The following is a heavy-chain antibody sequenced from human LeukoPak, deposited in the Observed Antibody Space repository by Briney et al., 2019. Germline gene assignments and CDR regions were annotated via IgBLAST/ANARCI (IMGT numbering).Heavy chain of an antibody. CDR2: TYTSGST. Sequence: SETLSLTCTVSGGSISSGSYYWSWIRQPAGKGLEWIGRTYTSGSTNYNPSLKSRVTISVDTSKNQFSLKLSSVTAADTAVYYCARGAAAGAYYFDYWGQGTLVTVSS. D-gene: IGHD6-13*01. CDR1: GGSISSGSYY. J-gene: IGHJ4*02. V-gene: IGHV4-61*02. CDR3: ARGAAAGAYYFDY.